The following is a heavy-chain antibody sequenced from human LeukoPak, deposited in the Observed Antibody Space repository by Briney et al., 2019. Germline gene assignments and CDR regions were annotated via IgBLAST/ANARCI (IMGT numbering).Heavy chain of an antibody. CDR3: AKSPDYDFWSGLYYFDY. CDR2: ISGSGGST. V-gene: IGHV3-23*01. CDR1: GFTFSSYA. D-gene: IGHD3-3*01. J-gene: IGHJ4*02. Sequence: GGSLRLSCAASGFTFSSYAMSWVRQAPGKGLEWVSAISGSGGSTYYADSVKGGFTISRDNSKNTLYLQMNSLRAEDTAVYYCAKSPDYDFWSGLYYFDYWGQGTLVTVSS.